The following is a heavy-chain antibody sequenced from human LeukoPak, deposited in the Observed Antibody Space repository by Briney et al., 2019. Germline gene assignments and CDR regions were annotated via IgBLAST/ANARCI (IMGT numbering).Heavy chain of an antibody. D-gene: IGHD6-19*01. J-gene: IGHJ4*02. CDR1: GFTFSSYA. V-gene: IGHV3-23*01. Sequence: GGSLRLSCAASGFTFSSYAMSWVRQAPGKGLEWVSAISGSGGSTYYADSAKGRLTISRDNSKNTLYLQMNSLRAEDTAVYYCAKGARWWLVPFDYWGQGTLVTVSS. CDR2: ISGSGGST. CDR3: AKGARWWLVPFDY.